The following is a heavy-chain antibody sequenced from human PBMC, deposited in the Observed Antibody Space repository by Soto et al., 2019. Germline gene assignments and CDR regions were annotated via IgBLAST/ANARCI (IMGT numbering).Heavy chain of an antibody. CDR1: GGSISSGNW. V-gene: IGHV4-4*02. D-gene: IGHD5-18*01. CDR3: ASHRGNTYGPYDY. CDR2: ISHSGNT. J-gene: IGHJ4*02. Sequence: VQLQESGPGLVRPSGTLSLTCTVSGGSISSGNWWSWVRQSPRKGLEWMGEISHSGNTNNNPSLKSRVTISIDKSQNQFSLKLTSVTAADTAVYFCASHRGNTYGPYDYWGQGTLVTVSS.